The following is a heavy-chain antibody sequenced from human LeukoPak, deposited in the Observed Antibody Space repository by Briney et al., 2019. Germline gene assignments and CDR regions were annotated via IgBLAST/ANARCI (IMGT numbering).Heavy chain of an antibody. Sequence: SETLSLTCTVSGGSISNSYWSWIRIRQPPGKGLEWIGYIYYSGNTNYNPSLRSRVTISVDTSKNLFSLRLTSVTAADTAVYYCARDYRVSLSDTSPDDAFDVWGQGTVVTVSS. D-gene: IGHD3-16*02. CDR1: GGSISNSY. V-gene: IGHV4-59*12. CDR3: ARDYRVSLSDTSPDDAFDV. CDR2: IYYSGNT. J-gene: IGHJ3*01.